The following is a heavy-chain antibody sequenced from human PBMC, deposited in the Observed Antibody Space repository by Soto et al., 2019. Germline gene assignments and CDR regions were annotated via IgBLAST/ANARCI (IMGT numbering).Heavy chain of an antibody. Sequence: QVQLQESGPGLVKPSETLSLTCTVSGGSVSSGSYYWSWIRQPPGKGLEWIGYIYDSGSTNYNPSLKSRVIISLDTSKNQFSLKLSSVTAADTAVYYCARDTTHSSSSYYYGMDVWGRGTTVTVSS. CDR1: GGSVSSGSYY. CDR3: ARDTTHSSSSYYYGMDV. J-gene: IGHJ6*02. V-gene: IGHV4-61*01. D-gene: IGHD6-6*01. CDR2: IYDSGST.